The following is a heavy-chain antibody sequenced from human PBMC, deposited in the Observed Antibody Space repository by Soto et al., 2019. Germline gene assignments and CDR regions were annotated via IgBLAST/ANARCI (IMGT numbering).Heavy chain of an antibody. D-gene: IGHD3-10*01. CDR1: GFTFDDYA. V-gene: IGHV3-9*03. Sequence: EVQLVESGGGLVQPGRSLRLSCAASGFTFDDYAMHWVRQPPGKGLEWVSGISWNSGNIGYADSVRGRFTISRDNAKNSLYLQMNSLRAEDMALYYCAKVVVDYYGSGSYFDYCGQGTLVTVSS. CDR2: ISWNSGNI. CDR3: AKVVVDYYGSGSYFDY. J-gene: IGHJ4*02.